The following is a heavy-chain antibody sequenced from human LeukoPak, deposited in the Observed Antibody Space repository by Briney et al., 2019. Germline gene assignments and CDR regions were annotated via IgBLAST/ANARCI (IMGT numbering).Heavy chain of an antibody. CDR2: INHSGST. Sequence: KSSETLSLTCAVYGGSFSGYYWSWIRQHPGKGLEWIGEINHSGSTNYNPSLKSRVTISVDTSKNQFSLKLSSVTAADTAVYYCARGGERAFDYWGQGTLVTVSS. D-gene: IGHD1-1*01. CDR3: ARGGERAFDY. J-gene: IGHJ4*02. CDR1: GGSFSGYY. V-gene: IGHV4-34*01.